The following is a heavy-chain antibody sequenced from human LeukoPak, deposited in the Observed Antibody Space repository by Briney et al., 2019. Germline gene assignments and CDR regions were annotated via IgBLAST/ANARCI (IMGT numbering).Heavy chain of an antibody. Sequence: PGGSLRLSCEASGFTFGTHWMSWVRQAPGKGLEWVASINPDGSQKYYLDSVKGRFTISRDNTKNSLYLQMYSLGAEDTAVYYCARLLGTATTYDYWGQGTLVTVSS. CDR3: ARLLGTATTYDY. J-gene: IGHJ4*02. V-gene: IGHV3-7*01. CDR2: INPDGSQK. CDR1: GFTFGTHW. D-gene: IGHD5-24*01.